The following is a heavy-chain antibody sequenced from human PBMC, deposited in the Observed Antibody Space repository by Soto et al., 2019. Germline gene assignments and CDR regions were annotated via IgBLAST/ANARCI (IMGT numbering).Heavy chain of an antibody. CDR2: IYPGDSDT. CDR1: GYTFTNCW. J-gene: IGHJ6*02. V-gene: IGHV5-51*01. CDR3: AASIFYYGMDV. Sequence: GASLKISCKGSGYTFTNCWIGWVRQMPGKGPEWMGIIYPGDSDTKYNPSFQGQVTISADKSITTTYLQWSSLKASDTAIYYCAASIFYYGMDVWGQGTTVTVSS.